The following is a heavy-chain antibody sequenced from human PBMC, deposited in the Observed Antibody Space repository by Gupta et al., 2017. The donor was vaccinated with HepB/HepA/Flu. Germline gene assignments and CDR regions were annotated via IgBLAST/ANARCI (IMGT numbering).Heavy chain of an antibody. Sequence: EVQLLESGGGLVQPGGTLRLSCAASGFIFSNYAMSWVRQAPGKGLEWVSAIRGSGTSPYYADSVKGRFTISRDNSKNTLYLHMNSLRAEDTAIYYCAKSSVYLSPDAFDIWGQGAMVTVSS. V-gene: IGHV3-23*01. CDR2: IRGSGTSP. CDR1: GFIFSNYA. CDR3: AKSSVYLSPDAFDI. J-gene: IGHJ3*02. D-gene: IGHD6-19*01.